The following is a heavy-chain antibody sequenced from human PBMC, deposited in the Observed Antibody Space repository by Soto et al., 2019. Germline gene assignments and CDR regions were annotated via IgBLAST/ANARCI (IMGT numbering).Heavy chain of an antibody. D-gene: IGHD3-22*01. J-gene: IGHJ5*02. V-gene: IGHV4-59*01. CDR3: AGTSGYHRGGWFDP. CDR1: GGSISSYY. CDR2: IYYSGRT. Sequence: SVTLSLTCTVSGGSISSYYWSWIRQPPGKGLEWIGYIYYSGRTNYNPSLKSRVTISVDTSKNQFSLKLSSVTAADTAVYYWAGTSGYHRGGWFDPWGQGTLVTVAS.